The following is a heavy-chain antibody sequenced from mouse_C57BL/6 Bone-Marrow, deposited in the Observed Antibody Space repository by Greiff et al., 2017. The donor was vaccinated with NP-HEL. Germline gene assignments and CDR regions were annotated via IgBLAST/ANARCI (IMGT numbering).Heavy chain of an antibody. CDR1: GYTFTDYY. CDR3: ARGGYGTFDY. V-gene: IGHV1-76*01. J-gene: IGHJ2*01. D-gene: IGHD2-1*01. Sequence: VNLVESGAELVRPGASVKLSCKASGYTFTDYYINWVKQRPGQGLEWIARIYPGSGNTYYNEKFKGKATLTAEKSSSTAYMQLSSLTSEDSAVYFCARGGYGTFDYWGQGTTLTVSS. CDR2: IYPGSGNT.